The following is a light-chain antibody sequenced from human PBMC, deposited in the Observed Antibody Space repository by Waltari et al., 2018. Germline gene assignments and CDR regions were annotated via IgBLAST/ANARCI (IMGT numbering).Light chain of an antibody. CDR3: LVWHSTIDHQGV. CDR2: YDS. V-gene: IGLV3-21*04. J-gene: IGLJ2*01. Sequence: SYVVTQSPSVSVAPGEPARITCGVDNIGSKSVHWYQQRPGQAPVLVISYDSDRPSGIPERFSGSNSGNTATLTISWVEAEDEADYYCLVWHSTIDHQGVFGGGTKLTVL. CDR1: NIGSKS.